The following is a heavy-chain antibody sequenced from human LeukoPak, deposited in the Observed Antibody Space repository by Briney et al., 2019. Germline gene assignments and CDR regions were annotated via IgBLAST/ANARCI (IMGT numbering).Heavy chain of an antibody. CDR1: GYNFTSYC. V-gene: IGHV5-51*01. CDR3: ARHNSTTSRYAFDI. CDR2: IYPGDSDT. J-gene: IGHJ3*02. D-gene: IGHD2/OR15-2a*01. Sequence: GESLKISCKGSGYNFTSYCIGWVRQMPGKGLEWMGIIYPGDSDTRYSPSFQGQVTISADKSISTAYLQWSSLKASDTAMYYCARHNSTTSRYAFDIWGQGTMVTVSS.